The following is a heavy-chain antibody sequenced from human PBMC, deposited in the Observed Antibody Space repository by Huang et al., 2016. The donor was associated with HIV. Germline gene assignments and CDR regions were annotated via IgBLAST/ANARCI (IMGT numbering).Heavy chain of an antibody. Sequence: QVQLVQSGAVVKKPGASVKVSCKVSGYTLTELSIHWVRQAPGKGLEWMGGFAPEHGETIYAQNFQGRVTMTEDTSTDTAYMELHSLRPEDTAVYYCAAGYDTYYDIWGQGTMVIASS. J-gene: IGHJ3*02. CDR3: AAGYDTYYDI. D-gene: IGHD2-21*01. CDR1: GYTLTELS. CDR2: FAPEHGET. V-gene: IGHV1-24*01.